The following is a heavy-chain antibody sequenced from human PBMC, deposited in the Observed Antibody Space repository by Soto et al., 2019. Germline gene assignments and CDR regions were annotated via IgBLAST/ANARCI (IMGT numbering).Heavy chain of an antibody. Sequence: GGSLRLSCVASGFTFDSYGIHWVRQAPGKGLQWVALISYEGSNTYYADSVRGRFTISRDNSKNTLYLQMNTLRPEDTGVYYCARVTPGNNLYYFSGLDFWGQGTSVTVSS. CDR2: ISYEGSNT. V-gene: IGHV3-30-3*01. D-gene: IGHD1-1*01. CDR3: ARVTPGNNLYYFSGLDF. J-gene: IGHJ6*02. CDR1: GFTFDSYG.